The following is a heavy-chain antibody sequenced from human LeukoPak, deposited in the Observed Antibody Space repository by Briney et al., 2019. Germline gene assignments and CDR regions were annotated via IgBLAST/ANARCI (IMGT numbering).Heavy chain of an antibody. CDR3: ARVTRRDPAFDY. J-gene: IGHJ4*02. V-gene: IGHV3-30*01. CDR2: ISYDGSNK. Sequence: GGSLRLSCAASGFAFSSYAMHWVRQAPGKGLEWVAVISYDGSNKYYADSVKGRFTISRDNSKNTLYLQMNSLRAEDTAVYYCARVTRRDPAFDYWGQGTPVTVSS. CDR1: GFAFSSYA.